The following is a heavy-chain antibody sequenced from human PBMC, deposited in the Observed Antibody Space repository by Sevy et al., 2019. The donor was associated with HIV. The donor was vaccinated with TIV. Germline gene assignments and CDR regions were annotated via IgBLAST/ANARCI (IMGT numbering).Heavy chain of an antibody. V-gene: IGHV3-11*06. D-gene: IGHD3-10*01. J-gene: IGHJ5*01. CDR3: AREIREFLSPTSFDL. CDR2: ISSRSTYT. Sequence: GGSLRLSCEVSGFIFSDFYMSWIRQAPGKGLEWISFISSRSTYTNYTTSVKGRFTISRDNAKNSLYLQMDSLRVEDTAVYYCAREIREFLSPTSFDLWGQGTLVTVSS. CDR1: GFIFSDFY.